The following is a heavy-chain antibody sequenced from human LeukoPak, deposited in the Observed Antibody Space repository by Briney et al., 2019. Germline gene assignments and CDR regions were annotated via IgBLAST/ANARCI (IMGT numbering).Heavy chain of an antibody. V-gene: IGHV4-34*01. CDR2: INHSGIT. Sequence: SETLSLTCAVYGGSFSGYYWSWIRQPPGKGLEWIGEINHSGITNYNPSLKSRVTISADTSKNQFSLKLTSVTAADTAVYYCANPARDFADSGAITWWGQGTLVTVSS. D-gene: IGHD4-17*01. CDR1: GGSFSGYY. J-gene: IGHJ4*02. CDR3: ANPARDFADSGAITW.